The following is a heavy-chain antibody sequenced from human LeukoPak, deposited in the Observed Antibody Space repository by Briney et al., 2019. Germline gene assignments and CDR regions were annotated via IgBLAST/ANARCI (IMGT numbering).Heavy chain of an antibody. D-gene: IGHD5-18*01. CDR3: ARGYSYGYPHFDY. CDR2: IYYSGST. J-gene: IGHJ4*02. CDR1: GGSISSSSYY. V-gene: IGHV4-39*01. Sequence: SETLSLTCTVSGGSISSSSYYWGWIRQPPGKGLEWIGSIYYSGSTYYNPSLKSRVTISVDTSKNQFSLKLSSVTAADTAVYYCARGYSYGYPHFDYWGQGTLVTVSS.